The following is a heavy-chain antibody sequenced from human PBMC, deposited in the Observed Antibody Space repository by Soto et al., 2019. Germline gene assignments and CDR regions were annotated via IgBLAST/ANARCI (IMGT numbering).Heavy chain of an antibody. CDR3: ARDWDLLWGERWAGNYYYGMDV. Sequence: ASVKVSCKASGYPLTSYGISWVRPAPGQGLAWMGWISAYNGNTNYAQKLQGRVTMTTDTSTSTAYMELRSLRSDDTAVYYCARDWDLLWGERWAGNYYYGMDVWGQGTTVTVSS. CDR2: ISAYNGNT. D-gene: IGHD3-10*01. J-gene: IGHJ6*02. V-gene: IGHV1-18*04. CDR1: GYPLTSYG.